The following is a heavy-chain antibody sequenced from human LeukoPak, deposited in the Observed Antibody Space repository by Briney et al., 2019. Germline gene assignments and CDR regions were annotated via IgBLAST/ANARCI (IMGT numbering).Heavy chain of an antibody. V-gene: IGHV3-7*01. CDR2: IKQDGSGK. D-gene: IGHD7-27*01. CDR1: GFTFSSYW. Sequence: PGGSLRLSCAASGFTFSSYWMSWVRQAPGKGLEWVANIKQDGSGKYYVDSVKGRFTISRDNAKNSLYLQMNNLRAEDTAVYFCARDQLGAFNPWGQGTLVTVSS. J-gene: IGHJ5*02. CDR3: ARDQLGAFNP.